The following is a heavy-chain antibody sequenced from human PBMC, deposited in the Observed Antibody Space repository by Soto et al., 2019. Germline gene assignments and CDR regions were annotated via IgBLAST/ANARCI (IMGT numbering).Heavy chain of an antibody. V-gene: IGHV1-69*13. CDR3: ARPQYYGSGSYYKRDYYYYYGMDV. CDR1: GGTFSSYA. J-gene: IGHJ6*02. D-gene: IGHD3-10*01. CDR2: IIPIFGTA. Sequence: ASVKVSCKASGGTFSSYAISWVRQAPGQGLEWMGGIIPIFGTANYAQKFQGRVTITADESTSTAYMELSSLRSEDTAVYYCARPQYYGSGSYYKRDYYYYYGMDVWGQGTTVTSP.